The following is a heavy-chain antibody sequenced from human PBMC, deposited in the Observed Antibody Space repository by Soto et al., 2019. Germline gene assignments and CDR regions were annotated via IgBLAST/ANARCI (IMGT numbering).Heavy chain of an antibody. CDR1: ESTFRSYS. D-gene: IGHD2-2*01. Sequence: PGGSLRLSCAASESTFRSYSIHWVRQAPGKGLEWVAVIGSDEKTQKYADSVKGRFSISRDTSKNTVSLQMNSLRPEDTAIYYCAKEYAITYWYFDYWGQGTQVTVSS. CDR3: AKEYAITYWYFDY. CDR2: IGSDEKTQ. J-gene: IGHJ4*02. V-gene: IGHV3-30*18.